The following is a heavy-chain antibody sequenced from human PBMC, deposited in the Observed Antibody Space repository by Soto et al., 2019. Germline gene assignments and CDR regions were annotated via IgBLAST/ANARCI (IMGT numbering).Heavy chain of an antibody. CDR1: GGTFSSYA. V-gene: IGHV1-69*13. CDR2: IIPIFGTA. D-gene: IGHD2-15*01. CDR3: ARGGDCSGGSCYSYYYYGMDV. Sequence: SVKVSCKASGGTFSSYAISWVRQAPGQGLEWMGGIIPIFGTANYAQKFQGRVTITADESTSTAYMELSSLRSEDTAVYYCARGGDCSGGSCYSYYYYGMDVWGQGTTVTVSS. J-gene: IGHJ6*02.